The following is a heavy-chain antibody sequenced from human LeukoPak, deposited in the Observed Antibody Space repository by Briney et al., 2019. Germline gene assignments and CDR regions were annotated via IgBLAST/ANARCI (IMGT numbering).Heavy chain of an antibody. CDR2: IKQDGSEK. CDR1: GFTFSSYW. CDR3: ARAREYSSSWYRRYYFDY. V-gene: IGHV3-7*01. J-gene: IGHJ4*02. D-gene: IGHD6-13*01. Sequence: GGSLRLSCAASGFTFSSYWMSWVRQAPGKGLEWVANIKQDGSEKYCVDSVKGRFTISRDNAKNSLYLQMNSLRAEDTAVYYCARAREYSSSWYRRYYFDYWGQGTLVTVSS.